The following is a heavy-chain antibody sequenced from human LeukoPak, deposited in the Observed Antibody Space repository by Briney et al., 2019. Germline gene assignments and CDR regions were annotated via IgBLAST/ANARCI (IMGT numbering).Heavy chain of an antibody. V-gene: IGHV4-59*01. D-gene: IGHD6-13*01. CDR2: IYYSGST. CDR3: ARIAAAGTLGP. Sequence: SETLSLTCTVSGGSISSYYWSWIRQPPGKGLEWIGYIYYSGSTNYNPSLKSRVTISVDTSKNQFSLKLSSVTAADTAVYYCARIAAAGTLGPWGHGTMVTVS. CDR1: GGSISSYY. J-gene: IGHJ5*02.